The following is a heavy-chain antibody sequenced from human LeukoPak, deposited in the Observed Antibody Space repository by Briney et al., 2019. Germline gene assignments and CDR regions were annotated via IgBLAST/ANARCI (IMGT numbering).Heavy chain of an antibody. Sequence: PSETLSLTCAVYGGSFSGYYWSWIRQPPGKGLEWMGEINHSGSTNYNPSLKSRVTISVDTSKNQFSLKLSSVTAADTAVYYCARGGSHDYYDSSGYLYYFDYWGQGTLVTVSS. CDR2: INHSGST. CDR3: ARGGSHDYYDSSGYLYYFDY. J-gene: IGHJ4*02. V-gene: IGHV4-34*01. CDR1: GGSFSGYY. D-gene: IGHD3-22*01.